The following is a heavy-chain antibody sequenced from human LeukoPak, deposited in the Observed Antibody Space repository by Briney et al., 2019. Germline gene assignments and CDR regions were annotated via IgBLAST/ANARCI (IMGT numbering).Heavy chain of an antibody. V-gene: IGHV4-59*12. Sequence: SETLSLTCTVSGGSISSYYWSWIRQPPGKGLEWIGYIYYSGSTNYNPSLKSRVTISVDTSKNQFSLKLSSVTAADTAVYYCARARSRSMIVVVTPFDYWGQGTLVTVSS. D-gene: IGHD3-22*01. CDR3: ARARSRSMIVVVTPFDY. CDR2: IYYSGST. CDR1: GGSISSYY. J-gene: IGHJ4*02.